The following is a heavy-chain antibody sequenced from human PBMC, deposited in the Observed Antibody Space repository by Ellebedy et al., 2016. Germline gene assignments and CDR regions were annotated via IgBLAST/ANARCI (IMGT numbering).Heavy chain of an antibody. D-gene: IGHD3-10*01. CDR3: ANVGGSGTYYNGY. J-gene: IGHJ4*02. CDR2: ISGSGAST. V-gene: IGHV3-23*01. Sequence: GGSLRLSCAASGFTFTNYAMAWVRQAPGKGLEWVSSISGSGASTYYADSVKGRFTISRDNSKNRLYLQMSSLKVEDTATYYCANVGGSGTYYNGYWGQGTLVTVSS. CDR1: GFTFTNYA.